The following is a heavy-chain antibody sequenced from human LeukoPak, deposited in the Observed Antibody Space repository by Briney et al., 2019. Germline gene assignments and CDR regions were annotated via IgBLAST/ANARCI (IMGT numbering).Heavy chain of an antibody. J-gene: IGHJ4*02. CDR3: AKFYDNSGYYYLDY. CDR1: GFTFSSYA. CDR2: ISGSGGST. V-gene: IGHV3-23*01. D-gene: IGHD3-22*01. Sequence: GGSLRLSCAASGFTFSSYAMSWVRQAPGKGLELVSAISGSGGSTYYADSVKGRFTISRDNSKNTLYLQMNSLRAEDTAVYYCAKFYDNSGYYYLDYWGQGTLVTVSS.